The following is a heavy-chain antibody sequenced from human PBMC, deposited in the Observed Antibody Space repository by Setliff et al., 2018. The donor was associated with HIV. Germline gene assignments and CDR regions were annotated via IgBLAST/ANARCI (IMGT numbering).Heavy chain of an antibody. V-gene: IGHV4-39*07. Sequence: SETLSLTCIVSGVSTISSSSSYYWGWIRQPPGKGLEWIGYISHSGITYYNPSLKSRVTISVDTSKNQFSLKLSSVTAADTAVYFCARGIDWGHFYYYYMDVWGKGTTVTVSS. D-gene: IGHD7-27*01. CDR1: GVSTISSSSSYY. CDR2: ISHSGIT. J-gene: IGHJ6*03. CDR3: ARGIDWGHFYYYYMDV.